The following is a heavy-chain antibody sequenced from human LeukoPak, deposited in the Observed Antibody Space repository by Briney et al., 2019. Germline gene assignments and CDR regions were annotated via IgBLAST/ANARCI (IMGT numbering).Heavy chain of an antibody. CDR1: GGSLSGYY. V-gene: IGHV4-34*01. Sequence: SETLSLTCAVSGGSLSGYYWSWIRQSPGKGLEWMGDIHHDGRTKYKSSFKSRITIFLVSSKNEVSLRLSPVTPADTALYFCARDVVPRNYGDTLNAYDLWGQGTMVTVS. J-gene: IGHJ3*01. CDR2: IHHDGRT. CDR3: ARDVVPRNYGDTLNAYDL. D-gene: IGHD4-17*01.